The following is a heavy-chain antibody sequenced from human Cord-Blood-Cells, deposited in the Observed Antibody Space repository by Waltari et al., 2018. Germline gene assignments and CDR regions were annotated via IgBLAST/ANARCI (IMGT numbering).Heavy chain of an antibody. V-gene: IGHV3-23*01. CDR2: ISGSGGST. J-gene: IGHJ4*02. Sequence: EVQLLESGGGLVQPGGSLRLSCAASGFTFSSYAMRWVRQAPGKGLEWVSAISGSGGSTYYADSVKGRFTISRDNSKNTLYLQMNSLRAEDTAVYYCAEGRFGGQYFDYWGQGTLVTVSS. CDR1: GFTFSSYA. D-gene: IGHD3-10*01. CDR3: AEGRFGGQYFDY.